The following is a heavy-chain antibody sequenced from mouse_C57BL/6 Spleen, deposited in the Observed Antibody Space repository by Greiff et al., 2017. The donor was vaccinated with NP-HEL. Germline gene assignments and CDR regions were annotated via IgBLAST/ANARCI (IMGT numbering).Heavy chain of an antibody. CDR3: ARGPYYYGSSYAMDY. CDR1: GFTFSDYY. V-gene: IGHV5-16*01. D-gene: IGHD1-1*01. J-gene: IGHJ4*01. CDR2: INYDGSST. Sequence: EVKLVESEGGLVQPGRSMKLSCTASGFTFSDYYMAWVRQVPEKGLEWVANINYDGSSTYYLDSLKSRFIISRDNAKNILYLQMSSLKSEDTATYYCARGPYYYGSSYAMDYWGQGTSVTVSS.